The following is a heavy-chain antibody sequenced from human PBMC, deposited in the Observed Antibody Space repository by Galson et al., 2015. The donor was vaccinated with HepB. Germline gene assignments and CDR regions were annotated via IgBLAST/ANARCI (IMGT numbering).Heavy chain of an antibody. D-gene: IGHD4-17*01. CDR2: INPNSGGT. CDR3: ARGSVTTSIDY. CDR1: GYTFNGYY. Sequence: SVKVSCKASGYTFNGYYMHWVRQAPGQGLEWMGRINPNSGGTIFAQKFQGRVTMTTDTSTTTAQMELSRLRSDDTAVYYCARGSVTTSIDYWGQGSLVTVSS. V-gene: IGHV1-2*06. J-gene: IGHJ4*02.